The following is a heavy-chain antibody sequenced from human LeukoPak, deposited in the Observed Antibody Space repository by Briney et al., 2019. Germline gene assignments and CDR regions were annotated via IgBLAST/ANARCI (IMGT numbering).Heavy chain of an antibody. CDR2: INWNGGST. D-gene: IGHD6-19*01. V-gene: IGHV3-20*04. CDR1: GFTFDDYG. J-gene: IGHJ4*02. Sequence: SGGSLRLSCAASGFTFDDYGMSWVRQAPGKGLEWVSGINWNGGSTGYADSVKGRFTISRDNAKNSLYLQMNSLRAEDTALYYCARLNSSSGWPYFDYWGQGTLVTVSS. CDR3: ARLNSSSGWPYFDY.